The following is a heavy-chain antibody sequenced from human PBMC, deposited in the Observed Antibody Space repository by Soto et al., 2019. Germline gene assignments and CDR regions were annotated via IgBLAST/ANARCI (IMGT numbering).Heavy chain of an antibody. D-gene: IGHD2-15*01. CDR1: GFTFDDYA. CDR3: ATCSGGSCYNAFDI. Sequence: GGSLRLSCAASGFTFDDYAMHWVRQAPGKGLEWVSGISWNSGSIGYADSVKGRFTISRDNAKNSLYLQMNSLRAEDTALYYCATCSGGSCYNAFDIWGQGTMVTVSS. CDR2: ISWNSGSI. V-gene: IGHV3-9*01. J-gene: IGHJ3*02.